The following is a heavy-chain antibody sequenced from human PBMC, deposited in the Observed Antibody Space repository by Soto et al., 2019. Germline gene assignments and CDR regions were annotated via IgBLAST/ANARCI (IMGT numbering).Heavy chain of an antibody. CDR3: ARRGRIAARPGAFHI. J-gene: IGHJ3*02. CDR2: INHSGST. Sequence: SETLSLTCAVYGGSFSGYYWSWIRQPPGKGLEWIGEINHSGSTNYNPSLKSRVTISVETSKNQFSLKLSSVTAADTAVYYCARRGRIAARPGAFHIWGQGTMVTVSS. V-gene: IGHV4-34*01. D-gene: IGHD6-6*01. CDR1: GGSFSGYY.